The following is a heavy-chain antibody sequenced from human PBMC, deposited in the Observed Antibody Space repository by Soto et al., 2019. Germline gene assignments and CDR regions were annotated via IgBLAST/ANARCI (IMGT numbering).Heavy chain of an antibody. D-gene: IGHD3-10*01. V-gene: IGHV4-61*08. CDR1: GGYISSGGYC. Sequence: SETLCLTCTVSGGYISSGGYCWSRNRQPPGKGLEWIGYIYYSGSTNYNPSLKSRVTISVDTSKNQFSLKLNSMTAADTAVYYCARHNNGSGSTYFDYWGQGTLVTVSS. CDR3: ARHNNGSGSTYFDY. CDR2: IYYSGST. J-gene: IGHJ4*02.